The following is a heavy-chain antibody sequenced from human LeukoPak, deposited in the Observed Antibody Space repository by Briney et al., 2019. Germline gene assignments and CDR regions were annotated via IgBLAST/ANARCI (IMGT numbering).Heavy chain of an antibody. Sequence: PGGSLRLSCAASGFTFSSYAMSWVRQAPGKGLEWVSGISGSGGSTYYADSVKGRFTISRDNSKNTLYLQMNSLRAEDTAVYYCAKGYSSSWYGNWFDPWGQGTLVTVSS. J-gene: IGHJ5*02. D-gene: IGHD6-13*01. CDR1: GFTFSSYA. CDR3: AKGYSSSWYGNWFDP. CDR2: ISGSGGST. V-gene: IGHV3-23*01.